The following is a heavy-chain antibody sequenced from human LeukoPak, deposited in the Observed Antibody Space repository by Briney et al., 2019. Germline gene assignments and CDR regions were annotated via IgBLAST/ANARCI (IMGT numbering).Heavy chain of an antibody. CDR1: GFTFSIYW. J-gene: IGHJ4*02. Sequence: GGSLRLSCAASGFTFSIYWMTWVRQAPGKGLESVANIKEDGSEKYYVDSVKGRYTISRDNAKKSLYLQMNSLRAEDTAVYCCARDWPTPRARIDYWGQGTLVTVSS. CDR3: ARDWPTPRARIDY. V-gene: IGHV3-7*01. CDR2: IKEDGSEK. D-gene: IGHD2-15*01.